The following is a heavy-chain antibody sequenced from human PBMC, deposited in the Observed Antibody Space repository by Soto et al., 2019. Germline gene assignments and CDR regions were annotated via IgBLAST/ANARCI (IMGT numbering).Heavy chain of an antibody. CDR3: ARDERSVNYMDV. CDR2: IKGDGSEK. Sequence: PGGSLRLSCAASGFTFSRYWMSWVRQAPGMGLEWVANIKGDGSEKYYVDSVKGRFTISRDSAKNSLYLQMNSLRAEDTAVYYCARDERSVNYMDVWGKGTTVTVSS. CDR1: GFTFSRYW. J-gene: IGHJ6*03. V-gene: IGHV3-7*01. D-gene: IGHD1-1*01.